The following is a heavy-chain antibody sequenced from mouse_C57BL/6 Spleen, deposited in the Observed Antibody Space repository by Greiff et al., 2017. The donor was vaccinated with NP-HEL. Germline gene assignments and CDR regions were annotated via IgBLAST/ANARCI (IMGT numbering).Heavy chain of an antibody. CDR1: GYTFTSYW. CDR3: ARWYYGSSYDYAMDY. J-gene: IGHJ4*01. D-gene: IGHD1-1*01. Sequence: QVQLQRPGTELVKPGASVKLSCKASGYTFTSYWMHWVKQRPGQGLEWIGNINPSNGGTNYNEKFKSKATLTVDKSSSTAYMQLSSLTSEDSAVYYCARWYYGSSYDYAMDYWGQGTSVTVSS. V-gene: IGHV1-53*01. CDR2: INPSNGGT.